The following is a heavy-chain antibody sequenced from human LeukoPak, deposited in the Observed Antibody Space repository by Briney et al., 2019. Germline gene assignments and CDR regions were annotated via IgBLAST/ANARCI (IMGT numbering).Heavy chain of an antibody. CDR3: ARHSRAGFDY. CDR1: GVSISSIYYF. CDR2: SYYSGTT. V-gene: IGHV4-39*01. Sequence: PSETLSLTCTVSGVSISSIYYFWGWIRQPPGKGLEWIGSSYYSGTTYYNPSLESRVSISIDTSKNQLSLELNSVTAADTAVYYCARHSRAGFDYRGQGTLVTVSS. J-gene: IGHJ4*02.